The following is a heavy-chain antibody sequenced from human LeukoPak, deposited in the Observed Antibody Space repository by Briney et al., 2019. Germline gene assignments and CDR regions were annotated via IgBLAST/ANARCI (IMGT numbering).Heavy chain of an antibody. D-gene: IGHD5-24*01. CDR3: ARAVGGGYPFDY. J-gene: IGHJ4*02. CDR2: IISIFGTA. CDR1: GGTFSSYA. Sequence: ASVKVSCKASGGTFSSYAISWVRQAPGQGLEWMGGIISIFGTANYAQKFQGRVTITTDESTSTAYMELSSLRSEDTAVYYRARAVGGGYPFDYWGQGTLVTVSS. V-gene: IGHV1-69*05.